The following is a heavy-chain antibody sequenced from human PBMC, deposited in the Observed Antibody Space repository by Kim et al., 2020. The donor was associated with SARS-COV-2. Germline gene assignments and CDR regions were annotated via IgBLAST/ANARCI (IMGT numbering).Heavy chain of an antibody. V-gene: IGHV3-21*01. CDR3: AREMVDEVATIVSHYYYYGMDV. CDR1: GFTFSSYS. CDR2: ISSSSSYI. D-gene: IGHD5-12*01. J-gene: IGHJ6*02. Sequence: GGSLRLSCAASGFTFSSYSMNWVRQAPGKGLEWVSSISSSSSYIYYADSVKGRFTISRDNAKNSLYLQMNSLRAEDTAVYYCAREMVDEVATIVSHYYYYGMDVWGQGTTVTVSS.